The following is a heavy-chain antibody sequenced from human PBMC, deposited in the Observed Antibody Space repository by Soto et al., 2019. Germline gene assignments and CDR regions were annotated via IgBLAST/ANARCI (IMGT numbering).Heavy chain of an antibody. D-gene: IGHD2-15*01. V-gene: IGHV3-33*01. CDR3: ASTHRSTCYAAFDI. J-gene: IGHJ3*02. Sequence: QVQLVESGGGVVQPGRSLRLSCAASGFTFSSYGMHWVRQAPGKGLEWVAVIWYDGSNKYYADSVKGRFTISRDNSKNTLYLQMNSLRAEDTAVYYCASTHRSTCYAAFDIWVQGTMVTVSS. CDR1: GFTFSSYG. CDR2: IWYDGSNK.